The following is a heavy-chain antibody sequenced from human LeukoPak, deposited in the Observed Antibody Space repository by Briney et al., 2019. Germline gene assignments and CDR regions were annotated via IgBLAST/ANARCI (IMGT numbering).Heavy chain of an antibody. Sequence: GGSLRLSCAASGFTLSSYAMSWVRRGPGKGLEWVSAISVSGNTYHADSVKGRFTISRDSYKNTLYLQMNSPRAEDAAVYYCAKAPVTTCSGAYCYPFDYWGQGTLVTVSS. V-gene: IGHV3-23*01. J-gene: IGHJ4*02. CDR2: ISVSGNT. D-gene: IGHD2-15*01. CDR1: GFTLSSYA. CDR3: AKAPVTTCSGAYCYPFDY.